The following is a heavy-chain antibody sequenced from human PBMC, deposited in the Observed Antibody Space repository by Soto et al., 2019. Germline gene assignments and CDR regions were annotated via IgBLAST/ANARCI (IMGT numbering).Heavy chain of an antibody. D-gene: IGHD5-18*01. CDR3: ARDLADTAMDNYYYYGMDV. Sequence: XSWDGSCKASGGTLSSYAVSWVRQAPGQGLEWMGGIIPIFGTANYAQKFQGRVTITADKSTSTAYMELSSLRSEDTAVYYCARDLADTAMDNYYYYGMDVWGQGTTVTASS. V-gene: IGHV1-69*06. J-gene: IGHJ6*02. CDR2: IIPIFGTA. CDR1: GGTLSSYA.